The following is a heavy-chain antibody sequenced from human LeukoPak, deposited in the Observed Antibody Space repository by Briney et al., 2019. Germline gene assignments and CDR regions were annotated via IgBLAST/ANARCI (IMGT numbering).Heavy chain of an antibody. CDR2: IYPGDSDT. D-gene: IGHD6-19*01. CDR3: ARLSGGIAVAGTEESDP. V-gene: IGHV5-51*01. J-gene: IGHJ5*02. Sequence: GESLKISCKGSGYSFTSYWIGWVRQMPGKGLEWMGIIYPGDSDTRYSPSFQGQVTISADKSISTAYPQWSSLKASDTAMYYCARLSGGIAVAGTEESDPWGQGTLVTVSS. CDR1: GYSFTSYW.